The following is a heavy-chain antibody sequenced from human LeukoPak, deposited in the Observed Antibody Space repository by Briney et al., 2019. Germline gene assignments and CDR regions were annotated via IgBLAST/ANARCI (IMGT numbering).Heavy chain of an antibody. Sequence: SETLSLTCTVSGGSISRYYWSWIRQPPGKGMGWIGYIYYSGSTNYNPSLKSRVTISVDTSENQFSLKLSSVTAADTAVYYCARRIAVAGTYNWFDPWGQGTLVTVSS. CDR2: IYYSGST. D-gene: IGHD6-19*01. CDR1: GGSISRYY. CDR3: ARRIAVAGTYNWFDP. J-gene: IGHJ5*02. V-gene: IGHV4-59*08.